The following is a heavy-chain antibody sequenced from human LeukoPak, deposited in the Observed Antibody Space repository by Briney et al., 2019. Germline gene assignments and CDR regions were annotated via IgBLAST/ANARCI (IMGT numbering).Heavy chain of an antibody. V-gene: IGHV4-39*01. CDR3: ARQGYSSSWPTLGY. CDR2: IYYSGSI. CDR1: GGSISSTNYY. D-gene: IGHD6-13*01. Sequence: PSETLSLTCTVSGGSISSTNYYWGWIRQPPGKGLEWIGSIYYSGSISYNPSLKSRVTLSVDTSKNQFSLKLSSVTAADTAVYYCARQGYSSSWPTLGYWGQGTLVTVSS. J-gene: IGHJ4*02.